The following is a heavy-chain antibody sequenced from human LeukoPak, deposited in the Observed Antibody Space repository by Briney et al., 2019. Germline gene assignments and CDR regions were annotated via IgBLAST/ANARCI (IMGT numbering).Heavy chain of an antibody. Sequence: SQTLSLTCAISGDSVSSNSAAWNWIRQSPSRGLEWLGRTYYRSKWYNDYAVSVKSRITINPDTSKNQFSLQLNSVTPEDTAVYYCARTSGSGIVMVPAIDYWGQGTLVTVSS. D-gene: IGHD1-26*01. CDR3: ARTSGSGIVMVPAIDY. V-gene: IGHV6-1*01. CDR2: TYYRSKWYN. J-gene: IGHJ4*02. CDR1: GDSVSSNSAA.